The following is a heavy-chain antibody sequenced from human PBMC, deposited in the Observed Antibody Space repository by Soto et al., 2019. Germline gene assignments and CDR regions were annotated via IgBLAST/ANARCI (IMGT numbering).Heavy chain of an antibody. CDR2: IDHSGST. V-gene: IGHV4-4*02. CDR3: ASALVVPAAIGTRSVPYWYFDL. D-gene: IGHD2-2*02. J-gene: IGHJ2*01. CDR1: GGSISSSNW. Sequence: QVQLQESGPGLVKPSGTLSLTCAVSGGSISSSNWWSWVRQPPGKGLEWIGEIDHSGSTNYNPSLKSRVTTSVDQSKNQFSLQLSSVAAADTAVYYCASALVVPAAIGTRSVPYWYFDLWGRGTLVTVSS.